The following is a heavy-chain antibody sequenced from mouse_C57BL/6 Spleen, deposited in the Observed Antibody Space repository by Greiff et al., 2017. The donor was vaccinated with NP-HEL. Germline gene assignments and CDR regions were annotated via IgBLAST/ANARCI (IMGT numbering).Heavy chain of an antibody. D-gene: IGHD1-1*01. CDR3: ASLITTVVAPDY. V-gene: IGHV1-81*01. Sequence: QVTLKESGAELARPGASVKLSCKASGYTFTSYGISWVKQRTGQGLEWIGEIYPRSGNTYYNEKFKGKATLTADKSSSTAYMELRSLTSEDSAVYFCASLITTVVAPDYWGQGTTLTVSS. J-gene: IGHJ2*01. CDR2: IYPRSGNT. CDR1: GYTFTSYG.